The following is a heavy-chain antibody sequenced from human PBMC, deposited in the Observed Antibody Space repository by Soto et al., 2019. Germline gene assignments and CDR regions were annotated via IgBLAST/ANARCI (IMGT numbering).Heavy chain of an antibody. CDR1: GNSFSSHA. J-gene: IGHJ4*02. CDR2: ITPVFDTP. D-gene: IGHD6-13*01. V-gene: IGHV1-69*06. CDR3: ARGGALSTSWYGGGGLDS. Sequence: SVKVSCKSSGNSFSSHAITWVRQAPGQGLEWMGGITPVFDTPTYARRFQDRVTITADKSTNTSYMELRSLRSEDTAVYYCARGGALSTSWYGGGGLDSWGQGTQVTVSS.